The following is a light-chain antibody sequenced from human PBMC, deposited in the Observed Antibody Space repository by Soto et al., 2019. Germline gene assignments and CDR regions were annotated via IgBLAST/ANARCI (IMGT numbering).Light chain of an antibody. CDR2: DAS. J-gene: IGKJ1*01. V-gene: IGKV3-20*01. Sequence: QAPGTLSLSPGQRTPLSCRASQRVSSNFLDWYQQKPGHAPRLLIYDASSRATGIPHRFSGSGSGTDFTLTIRRLEPEDFAVYYCQQYNTSSRTFGQGTKVDIK. CDR1: QRVSSNF. CDR3: QQYNTSSRT.